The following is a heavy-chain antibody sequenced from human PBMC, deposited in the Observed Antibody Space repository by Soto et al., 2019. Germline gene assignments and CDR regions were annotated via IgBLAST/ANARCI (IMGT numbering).Heavy chain of an antibody. V-gene: IGHV3-11*01. J-gene: IGHJ5*02. CDR3: VRGGWSRSRSIAAS. CDR1: RFTLSHYY. CDR2: ISSSGASI. D-gene: IGHD6-6*01. Sequence: PGGSLRLSCAASRFTLSHYYMSWSRQAPGKGLEWVSYISSSGASIYYADSVKCRFTISRDNAETSLSLQMNSLRAEDTAVYYFVRGGWSRSRSIAASWDQGTLGTVSS.